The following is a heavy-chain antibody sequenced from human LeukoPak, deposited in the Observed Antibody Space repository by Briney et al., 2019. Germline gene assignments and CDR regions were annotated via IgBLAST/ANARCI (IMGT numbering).Heavy chain of an antibody. CDR1: GNSVSSNNAA. CDR2: TYYRSRWFT. Sequence: SQTLSLTCAISGNSVSSNNAAWNWIRQSPSRGLEWLGRTYYRSRWFTDYALSVKSRITINPDTSRNQFSLQLNSVSPEDTAVYYCVRGSALDIWGQGTMVTVSS. CDR3: VRGSALDI. J-gene: IGHJ3*02. V-gene: IGHV6-1*01.